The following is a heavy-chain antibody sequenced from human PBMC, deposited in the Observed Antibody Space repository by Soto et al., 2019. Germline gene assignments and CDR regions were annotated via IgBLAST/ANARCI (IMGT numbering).Heavy chain of an antibody. CDR3: AKGGSGWYPFDY. J-gene: IGHJ4*02. D-gene: IGHD6-19*01. Sequence: GESLKISCAASGFVFSNYAMSWVRQAPGKGLEWISSLSGGGDRTHYADSVKGRFTISRDNSKSVLSLEINSLTSGDTAVYYCAKGGSGWYPFDYWGQGSLVTVSS. V-gene: IGHV3-23*01. CDR1: GFVFSNYA. CDR2: LSGGGDRT.